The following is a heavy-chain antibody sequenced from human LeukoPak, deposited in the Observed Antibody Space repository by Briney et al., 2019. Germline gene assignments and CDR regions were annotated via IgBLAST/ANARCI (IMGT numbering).Heavy chain of an antibody. CDR3: ARDSGTTGEVKFDP. CDR1: GGSISSYY. V-gene: IGHV4-4*07. CDR2: IYTSGTI. Sequence: PSETLSLTCTVSGGSISSYYWSWIRQPAGPALEWIGRIYTSGTITYNPSLKSRVTMSVDTSKNQFSLQLSSVTAADTAVYYCARDSGTTGEVKFDPWGQGTLVTVSS. J-gene: IGHJ5*02. D-gene: IGHD3-10*01.